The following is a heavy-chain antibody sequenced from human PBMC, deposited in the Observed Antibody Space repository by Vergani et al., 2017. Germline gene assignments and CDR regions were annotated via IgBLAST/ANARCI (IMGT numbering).Heavy chain of an antibody. CDR3: ARDSYSSSWYRPHFFDY. V-gene: IGHV3-30-3*01. CDR1: GFTFSSYA. D-gene: IGHD6-13*01. Sequence: QVQLVESGGGVVQPGRSLRLSCAASGFTFSSYAMHWVRQAPGKGLEWVAVISYDGSNKYYADSVKGRFTISRDNSKNTLYLQMNSLRAEDTAVYYCARDSYSSSWYRPHFFDYWGQGTLVTVSS. J-gene: IGHJ4*02. CDR2: ISYDGSNK.